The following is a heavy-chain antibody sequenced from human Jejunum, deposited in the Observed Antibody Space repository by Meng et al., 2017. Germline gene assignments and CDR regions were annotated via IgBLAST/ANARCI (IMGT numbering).Heavy chain of an antibody. J-gene: IGHJ4*02. Sequence: SETLSLTCTVSGGSISSHYWTWIRQPPGKGLEWIGYIYYTGSTNYNPSLKSRVTISVDTSKTQYSLKPGSVTPADAAVYYCTRGYFGNHFPYDSWGQGTLVTVSS. CDR2: IYYTGST. CDR1: GGSISSHY. V-gene: IGHV4-59*11. CDR3: TRGYFGNHFPYDS. D-gene: IGHD2/OR15-2a*01.